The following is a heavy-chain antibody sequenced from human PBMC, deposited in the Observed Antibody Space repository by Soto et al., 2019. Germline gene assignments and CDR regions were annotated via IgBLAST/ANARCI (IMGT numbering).Heavy chain of an antibody. J-gene: IGHJ4*02. D-gene: IGHD2-2*01. CDR3: ARGRYCSSTSCSRETVAPFDY. CDR2: INHSGGT. Sequence: PSETLSLTCAVYGGSFSGYYWSWIRQPPGKGLEWIGEINHSGGTNYNPSLKSRVTISVDTSKNQFSLKLSSVTAADTAVYYCARGRYCSSTSCSRETVAPFDYWGQGTLVTVSS. CDR1: GGSFSGYY. V-gene: IGHV4-34*01.